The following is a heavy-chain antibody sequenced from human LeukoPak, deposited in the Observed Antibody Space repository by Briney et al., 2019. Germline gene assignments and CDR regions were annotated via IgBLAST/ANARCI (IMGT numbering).Heavy chain of an antibody. CDR3: ARDLLVAGTVDY. V-gene: IGHV4-4*07. J-gene: IGHJ4*02. D-gene: IGHD6-19*01. Sequence: SGTLSLTCTVSGGSISSYYWSWIRQPAGKGLEWIGRIYTSGSTNYNPSLKSRVTMSVDTSKNQFSLKLSSVTAADTAVYYCARDLLVAGTVDYWGQGTLVTVSS. CDR2: IYTSGST. CDR1: GGSISSYY.